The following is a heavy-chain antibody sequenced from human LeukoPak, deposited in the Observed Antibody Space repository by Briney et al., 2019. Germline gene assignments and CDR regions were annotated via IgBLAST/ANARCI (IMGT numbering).Heavy chain of an antibody. D-gene: IGHD3-3*01. J-gene: IGHJ4*02. Sequence: GGSLRLSCSASGFTFDDYAMHWVRQAPGKGLEWVSGISWNSGSIAYGDSVRGRFTISRDNAKNSLYLQMNSLRAEDTAVYYCARAPREWLLGYYFDYWGQGALVTVSS. V-gene: IGHV3-9*01. CDR3: ARAPREWLLGYYFDY. CDR2: ISWNSGSI. CDR1: GFTFDDYA.